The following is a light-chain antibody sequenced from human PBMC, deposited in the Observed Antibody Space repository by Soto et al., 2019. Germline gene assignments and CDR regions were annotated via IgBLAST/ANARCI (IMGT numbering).Light chain of an antibody. CDR1: TGAVTSGHY. CDR2: STD. V-gene: IGLV7-43*01. CDR3: LLYYGGAVI. J-gene: IGLJ2*01. Sequence: QAVVTQEPSLTVSPGGTVTLTCASSTGAVTSGHYTNWLQQKPGQAPRALIYSTDTKHSWTPARFSGSLLGGKAALTLSGAQPEDEADYYCLLYYGGAVIFGGGTQLTDL.